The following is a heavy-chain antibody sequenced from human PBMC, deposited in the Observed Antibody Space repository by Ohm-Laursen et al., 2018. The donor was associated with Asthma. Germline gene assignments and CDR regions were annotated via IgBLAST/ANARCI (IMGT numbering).Heavy chain of an antibody. D-gene: IGHD2-2*01. CDR2: INPSGGST. Sequence: GASVKVSCKASGYTFTSYYMHWVRQAPGQGLEWMGIINPSGGSTSYAQKFQGRVTMTRDTSTSTVYMELSSLRSEDTAVYYCARDREVVPAADPYYYGMDVWGQGTTVTVSS. J-gene: IGHJ6*02. CDR3: ARDREVVPAADPYYYGMDV. V-gene: IGHV1-46*01. CDR1: GYTFTSYY.